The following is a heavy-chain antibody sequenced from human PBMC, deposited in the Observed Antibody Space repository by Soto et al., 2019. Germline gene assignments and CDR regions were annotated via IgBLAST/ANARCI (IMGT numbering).Heavy chain of an antibody. V-gene: IGHV1-69*06. Sequence: VKVSCKASGGTFSSYAISWVRQAPGQGLEWMGGIIPIFGTANYAQKFQGRVTITADKSTSTAYMELSSLRSEDTAVYYCARDNAYYDILTGYPSRAFDIWGQGTMVT. CDR1: GGTFSSYA. CDR2: IIPIFGTA. D-gene: IGHD3-9*01. J-gene: IGHJ3*02. CDR3: ARDNAYYDILTGYPSRAFDI.